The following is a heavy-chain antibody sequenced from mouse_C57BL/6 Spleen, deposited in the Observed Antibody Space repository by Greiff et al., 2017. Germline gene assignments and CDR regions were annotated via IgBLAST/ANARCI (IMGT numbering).Heavy chain of an antibody. CDR3: ERNEYDGLDFDY. D-gene: IGHD2-4*01. CDR2: INPSNGGT. J-gene: IGHJ2*01. V-gene: IGHV1-53*01. CDR1: GYTFTSYW. Sequence: VQLQQPGTELVKPGASVKLSCKASGYTFTSYWMHWVKQRPGQGLEWIGNINPSNGGTNYNEKFKSKATLTVDKSSSTAYMQLSSLTSEDSAVYDCERNEYDGLDFDYWGQGTTLTVSS.